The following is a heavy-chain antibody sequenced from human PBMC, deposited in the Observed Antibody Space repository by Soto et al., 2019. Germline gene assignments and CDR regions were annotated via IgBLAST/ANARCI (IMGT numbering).Heavy chain of an antibody. J-gene: IGHJ6*03. D-gene: IGHD3-3*01. V-gene: IGHV4-39*01. Sequence: SETLSLTCTVSGGSISSTSYYWGWIRQPPGKGREWIGNLNYSGSTNYNPSLKSRVTISADTSKNQFSLKLSSVTAADTAVYYCARGTKMTYYDFWSGRSELYYYYMDVWGKGTTVTVSS. CDR3: ARGTKMTYYDFWSGRSELYYYYMDV. CDR1: GGSISSTSYY. CDR2: LNYSGST.